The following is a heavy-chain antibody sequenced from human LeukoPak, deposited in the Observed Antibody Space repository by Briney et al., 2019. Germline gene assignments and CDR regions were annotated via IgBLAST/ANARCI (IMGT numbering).Heavy chain of an antibody. CDR1: GGSFSGYY. D-gene: IGHD5-18*01. Sequence: SETLSLTCAVYGGSFSGYYWSWIRQPPGKGLEWIGSIYYSGSTYYNPSLKSRVTISVDTSKNQFSLKLSSVTAADTAVYYCARHLGMVHGRAAMVNDYWGQGTLVTVSS. J-gene: IGHJ4*02. V-gene: IGHV4-34*01. CDR2: IYYSGST. CDR3: ARHLGMVHGRAAMVNDY.